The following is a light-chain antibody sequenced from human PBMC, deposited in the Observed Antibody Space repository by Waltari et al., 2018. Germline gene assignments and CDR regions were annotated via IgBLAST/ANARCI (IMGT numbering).Light chain of an antibody. V-gene: IGKV3-11*01. CDR1: QSVSSY. CDR3: QQRSNWTPVYT. Sequence: DIVFTQSPATLSLSPGERATLSCRASQSVSSYLAWYKQKPGQAPRPLIYDASNSAIGIPARFRGSGSGTDFTFTISSLEPEDFAVYFCQQRSNWTPVYTFGQGTKLDIK. J-gene: IGKJ2*01. CDR2: DAS.